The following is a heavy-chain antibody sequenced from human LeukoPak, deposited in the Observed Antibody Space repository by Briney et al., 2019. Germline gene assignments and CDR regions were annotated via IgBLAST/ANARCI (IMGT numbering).Heavy chain of an antibody. J-gene: IGHJ6*02. CDR3: ARHRPLGVVPRYGMDV. CDR2: IYTSGST. Sequence: SEALSLTCTVSGGSISSYYWSWIRQPAGKGLEWIGRIYTSGSTNYNPSLKSRVTMSVDTSKNQFSLKLSSVTAADTAVYYCARHRPLGVVPRYGMDVWGQGTTVTVSS. V-gene: IGHV4-4*07. CDR1: GGSISSYY. D-gene: IGHD2-2*01.